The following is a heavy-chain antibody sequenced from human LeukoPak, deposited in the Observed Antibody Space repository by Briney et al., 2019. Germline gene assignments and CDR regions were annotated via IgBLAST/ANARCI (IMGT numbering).Heavy chain of an antibody. Sequence: GGSLRLSCAASGFTFSSYAMSWVRQAPGKGLEWVSAISGSGGSTYYADSVKGRFTISRDNSKNTLYLQMNSLRAEDTAVYYCARPHYYGSGSYDDYWGQGTLVTVSS. CDR1: GFTFSSYA. V-gene: IGHV3-23*01. CDR3: ARPHYYGSGSYDDY. CDR2: ISGSGGST. D-gene: IGHD3-10*01. J-gene: IGHJ4*02.